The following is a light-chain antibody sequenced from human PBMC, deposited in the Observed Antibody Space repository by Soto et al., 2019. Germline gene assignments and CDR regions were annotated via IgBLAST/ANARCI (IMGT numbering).Light chain of an antibody. J-gene: IGKJ1*01. CDR3: QQLNDWPPHWT. Sequence: EVVLTQSPDTLSLPPGERATLSCRASQSISSYLAWYQQKPGQAPRLLIYDASSRATSIPARFSGSGSGTDFTLTISSLEPEDFAVYHCQQLNDWPPHWTLRQGTKV. CDR2: DAS. V-gene: IGKV3-11*01. CDR1: QSISSY.